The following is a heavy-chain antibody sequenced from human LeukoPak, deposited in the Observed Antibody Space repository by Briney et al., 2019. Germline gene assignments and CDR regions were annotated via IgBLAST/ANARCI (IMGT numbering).Heavy chain of an antibody. D-gene: IGHD3-10*01. CDR3: ARSITSVDY. CDR2: ISSSSTI. CDR1: GFIFTNYN. J-gene: IGHJ4*02. V-gene: IGHV3-69-1*01. Sequence: GGSLRLSCAASGFIFTNYNMNWVRQAPGKGLEWVSYISSSSTIYYAESVKGRFTISRDNAKNSLYLQMNSLRTEDTAVYYCARSITSVDYWGQGTLVTVSS.